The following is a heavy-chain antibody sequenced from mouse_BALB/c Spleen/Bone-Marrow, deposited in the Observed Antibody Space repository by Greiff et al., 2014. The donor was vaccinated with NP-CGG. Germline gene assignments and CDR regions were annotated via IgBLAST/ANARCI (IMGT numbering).Heavy chain of an antibody. V-gene: IGHV1-55*01. J-gene: IGHJ2*01. CDR1: GYTFISYW. Sequence: CKASGYTFISYWMHWVKQRPGQGLEWIGDIYPGSDSTNYNEKFKSKSTLMVDTPSSTAYMQLSCRTSEDSAVYYCAREKDGVFHDWGQGPTPTVSS. CDR3: AREKDGVFHD. CDR2: IYPGSDST.